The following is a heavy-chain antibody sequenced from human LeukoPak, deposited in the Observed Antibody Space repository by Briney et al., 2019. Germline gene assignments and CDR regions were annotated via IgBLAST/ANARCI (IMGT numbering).Heavy chain of an antibody. CDR1: GVSFTSYN. D-gene: IGHD4/OR15-4a*01. J-gene: IGHJ4*02. V-gene: IGHV3-30*04. CDR2: ISDDGNIK. CDR3: GRDFVNGAKARFDC. Sequence: GASLRLSCAASGVSFTSYNFHWVRQAPGKGLRWLGFISDDGNIKYKDYVKGRFTISRDNSKTTLYLQMNSLRAEDTAIYYCGRDFVNGAKARFDCWGQGTLVTVSS.